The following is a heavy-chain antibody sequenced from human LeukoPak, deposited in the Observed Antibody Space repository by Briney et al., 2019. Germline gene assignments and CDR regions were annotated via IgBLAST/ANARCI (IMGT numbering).Heavy chain of an antibody. Sequence: GGSLRLSCAASGFTFDDYAMHWVRQAPGKGLEWVSGISWNSGSIGYADSVKGRFTISRDNAKNSLYLQMNSLRAEDTALYYCAKEQREYYYGSGSFDYWGQGTLVTVSS. J-gene: IGHJ4*02. CDR1: GFTFDDYA. D-gene: IGHD3-10*01. CDR3: AKEQREYYYGSGSFDY. CDR2: ISWNSGSI. V-gene: IGHV3-9*01.